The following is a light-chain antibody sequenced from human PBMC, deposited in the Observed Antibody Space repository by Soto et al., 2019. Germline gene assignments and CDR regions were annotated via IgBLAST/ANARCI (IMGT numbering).Light chain of an antibody. CDR1: SSDVGAYNY. CDR3: SSYTNTSRV. J-gene: IGLJ3*02. CDR2: EVS. Sequence: QSALTQPASVSGSPGQSIIITFTGTSSDVGAYNYVSWYQQHPGEAPRLMIYEVSHRPSGVSNRFSGSKSGNTASLTISGLQAEDEADYYCSSYTNTSRVFGGGTKLTVL. V-gene: IGLV2-14*01.